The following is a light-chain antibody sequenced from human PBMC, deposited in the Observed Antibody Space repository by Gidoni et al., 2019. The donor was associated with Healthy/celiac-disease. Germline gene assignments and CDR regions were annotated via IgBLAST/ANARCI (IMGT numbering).Light chain of an antibody. CDR3: QQYDNPLT. V-gene: IGKV1-33*01. Sequence: DIQMTQSPSSLSASVGDRVTITCQASQDISNYLNWYQQKPGKAPKLLIYDASNLEKGVPSRFSGSGSGTDFTFTISSLQPEDIATYYCQQYDNPLTFXGXTKVEIK. J-gene: IGKJ4*01. CDR2: DAS. CDR1: QDISNY.